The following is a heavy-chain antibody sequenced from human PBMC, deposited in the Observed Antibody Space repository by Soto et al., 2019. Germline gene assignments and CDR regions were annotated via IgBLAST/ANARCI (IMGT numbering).Heavy chain of an antibody. CDR1: GYTFTGYY. D-gene: IGHD6-13*01. V-gene: IGHV1-2*02. CDR3: ARDASAGHPWGNLFDP. CDR2: IKPNSGGT. J-gene: IGHJ5*02. Sequence: QVQLVQSGAEVKKPGASVKVSCKSSGYTFTGYYMHWVRQAPGQGLEWMGWIKPNSGGTNYAQKFQGRVTMTRDTSMSTAYMELSRLGSDDTAVYYCARDASAGHPWGNLFDPWGQGTLVTVSS.